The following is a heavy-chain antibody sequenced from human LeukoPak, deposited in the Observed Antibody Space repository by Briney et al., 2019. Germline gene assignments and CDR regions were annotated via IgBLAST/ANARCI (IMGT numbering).Heavy chain of an antibody. CDR2: IYYSGNT. V-gene: IGHV4-59*02. J-gene: IGHJ5*02. Sequence: SETLSLTCTVSGGPVNSYYWSWIRQPPGKGLEWIGYIYYSGNTNYNPSLESRVTISVDPSKNQFSLKLKSLTAADTAVYYCARDRSGSGSYYYFDPWGQGTLVTVSS. CDR3: ARDRSGSGSYYYFDP. D-gene: IGHD1-26*01. CDR1: GGPVNSYY.